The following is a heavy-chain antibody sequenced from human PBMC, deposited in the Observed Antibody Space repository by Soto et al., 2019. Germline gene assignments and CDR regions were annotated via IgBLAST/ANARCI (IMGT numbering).Heavy chain of an antibody. Sequence: PGGSLRLSCAASGFTFGPFAMNWVRRPPGKGLEWVSGIYGDSTGTFYADSVKGRFTISRDNYKNTLYLQMNNLRAEDTAVYYCAKDVRPDGRCDIDHWGQGNLVTVSS. CDR2: IYGDSTGT. CDR3: AKDVRPDGRCDIDH. J-gene: IGHJ4*02. D-gene: IGHD2-21*02. CDR1: GFTFGPFA. V-gene: IGHV3-23*03.